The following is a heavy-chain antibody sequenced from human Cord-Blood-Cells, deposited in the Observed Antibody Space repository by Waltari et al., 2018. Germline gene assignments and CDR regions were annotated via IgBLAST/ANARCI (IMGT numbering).Heavy chain of an antibody. D-gene: IGHD6-6*01. Sequence: EVQLVESGGGLVKPGGSLRLSCAASGFTFSSYSMNWVRQAPGKGLEWVSAISSSSSYIYYADSVKGRFTISRDNAKNSLYLQMNSLRAEDTAVYYCAREFGYSSSYYFDYWGQGTLVTVSS. CDR3: AREFGYSSSYYFDY. CDR2: ISSSSSYI. V-gene: IGHV3-21*01. J-gene: IGHJ4*02. CDR1: GFTFSSYS.